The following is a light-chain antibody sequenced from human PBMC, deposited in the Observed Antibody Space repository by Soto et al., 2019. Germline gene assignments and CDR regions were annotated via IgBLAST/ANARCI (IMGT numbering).Light chain of an antibody. Sequence: EIVLTQSPGTLSLSPGERATLSCRASQSIDSKYLGWYQQKPGQTPRLLIYGASSRATGIPDRFSGSGSGTHFTLTISRLEPEDFAEYYCQHYGTSPRTFGQGTKVEIK. CDR2: GAS. V-gene: IGKV3-20*01. J-gene: IGKJ1*01. CDR3: QHYGTSPRT. CDR1: QSIDSKY.